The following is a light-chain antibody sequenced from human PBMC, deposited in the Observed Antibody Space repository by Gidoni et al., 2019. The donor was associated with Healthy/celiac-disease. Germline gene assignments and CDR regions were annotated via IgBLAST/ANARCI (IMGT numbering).Light chain of an antibody. CDR1: QSVSSY. J-gene: IGKJ4*01. CDR3: XXXSXXXPVX. CDR2: DAS. V-gene: IGKV3-11*01. Sequence: EIVLTQSPATLSLSPGERATXSCRASQSVSSYLAXYQQKPGQAPRLLIYDASTRATHIPAXXXGXXXGTXXXLTXXXLXXXDFXXXYCXXXSXXXPVXXXGGTKVEIK.